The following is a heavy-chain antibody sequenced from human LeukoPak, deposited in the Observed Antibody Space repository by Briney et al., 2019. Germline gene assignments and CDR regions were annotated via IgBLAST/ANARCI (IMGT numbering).Heavy chain of an antibody. CDR3: ATVPFDWPSEVDY. V-gene: IGHV3-53*01. CDR2: IYGDGRT. Sequence: PGGSLRLSCVASGFTVSNTYMSWVRQAPGKGLEWVSVIYGDGRTSYADSVKGRFTMSRDNSKNTLYLRMNNLRAGDTAVYYCATVPFDWPSEVDYWGQGALVTVSS. D-gene: IGHD3-9*01. J-gene: IGHJ4*02. CDR1: GFTVSNTY.